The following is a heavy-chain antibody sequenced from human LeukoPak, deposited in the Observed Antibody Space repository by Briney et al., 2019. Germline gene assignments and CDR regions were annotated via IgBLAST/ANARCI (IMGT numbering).Heavy chain of an antibody. J-gene: IGHJ4*02. CDR1: GGSISSGGYY. CDR2: IYYSGST. V-gene: IGHV4-31*11. D-gene: IGHD2-2*01. CDR3: ARGRCSSTSCYASDY. Sequence: SQTLSLTCAVSGGSISSGGYYWCWIRQHPGKGLEWIGYIYYSGSTYYNPSLKSRVTISVDTSKNQFSLKLSSVTAADTAVYYCARGRCSSTSCYASDYWGQGTLVTVSS.